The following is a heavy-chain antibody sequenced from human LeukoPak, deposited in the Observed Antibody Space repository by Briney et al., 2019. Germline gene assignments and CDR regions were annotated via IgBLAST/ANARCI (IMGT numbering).Heavy chain of an antibody. CDR2: IKNDGSDK. CDR3: VNLGYSD. V-gene: IGHV3-7*01. J-gene: IGHJ4*02. Sequence: LPGGSLRLSCAASGFTFSSYAMHWVRQAPGKGLEWVATIKNDGSDKYYVDSVKGRFTFSRDNAKNLVYLQMNSLRVEDTAVYYCVNLGYSDGGQGTLVTVSS. D-gene: IGHD5-12*01. CDR1: GFTFSSYA.